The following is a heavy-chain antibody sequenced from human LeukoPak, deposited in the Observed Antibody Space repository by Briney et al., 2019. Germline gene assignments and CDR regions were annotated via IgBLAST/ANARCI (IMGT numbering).Heavy chain of an antibody. CDR1: GGSFSNYY. CDR3: ARGIRHSWFDP. V-gene: IGHV4-34*01. CDR2: INHSGRT. Sequence: SETLSLTCAVYGGSFSNYYWGWIRQPPGKGLEWIGEINHSGRTNYNSSLKSRVTMSVDTSKNQFSLKLSSVTAADTAVYYCARGIRHSWFDPWGQGTLVTVSS. J-gene: IGHJ5*02.